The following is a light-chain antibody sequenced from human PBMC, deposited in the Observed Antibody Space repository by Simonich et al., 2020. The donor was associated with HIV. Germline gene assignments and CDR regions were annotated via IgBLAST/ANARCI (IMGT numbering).Light chain of an antibody. CDR1: SSDVGGYNY. V-gene: IGLV2-14*03. J-gene: IGLJ2*01. Sequence: QSALTQPASVSGSPGQSITISCTGTSSDVGGYNYVPWYQQHPGKAPKLMIYDVSHRPSGVSNRFSGSKSGNTASLTISGLQAEDEADYYCSSYTSSSTLEVFGGGTKLTVL. CDR3: SSYTSSSTLEV. CDR2: DVS.